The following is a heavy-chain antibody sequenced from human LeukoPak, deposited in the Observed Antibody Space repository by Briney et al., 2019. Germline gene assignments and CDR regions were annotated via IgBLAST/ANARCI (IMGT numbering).Heavy chain of an antibody. CDR3: ARDVGARNFDGMDV. J-gene: IGHJ6*02. CDR1: GYTFTSYY. V-gene: IGHV1-46*01. D-gene: IGHD3-9*01. Sequence: GASVNVSCNASGYTFTSYYMHWVRQPPGHVLEWMGITNPSGGSTSYEKKSKGKVSLTRDTSTSTVYMELSSLRSEDTAVYYCARDVGARNFDGMDVWGQGTTVTVSS. CDR2: TNPSGGST.